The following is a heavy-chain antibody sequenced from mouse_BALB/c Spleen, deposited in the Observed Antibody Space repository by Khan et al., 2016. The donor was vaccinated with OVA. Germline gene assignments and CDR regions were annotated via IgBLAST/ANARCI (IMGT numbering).Heavy chain of an antibody. CDR1: GFTFSGFW. J-gene: IGHJ1*02. V-gene: IGHV11-2*02. Sequence: EVQLLETGGGLVQPGGSLGLSCEGSGFTFSGFWMSWVRQTPGKTLEWIGDINSDGSAINYAPSIKDRFTIFRDNDKSTLYLQMSTVRSEDTATYFCKRYGNYWYFVVWGAGTTVTVVS. CDR2: INSDGSAI. D-gene: IGHD2-1*01. CDR3: KRYGNYWYFVV.